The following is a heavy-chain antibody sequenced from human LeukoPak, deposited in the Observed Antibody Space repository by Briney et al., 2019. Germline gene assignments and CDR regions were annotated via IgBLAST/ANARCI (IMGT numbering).Heavy chain of an antibody. CDR1: GGSISSYY. CDR3: ARHVDQYYDFWSGYYPSGAFDI. Sequence: SETLSLTCTVSGGSISSYYWGWIRQPPGKGLEWIGSIYYSGSTYYNPSLKSRVTISVDTSKNQFSLKLSSVTAADTAVYYCARHVDQYYDFWSGYYPSGAFDIWGQGTMVTVSS. V-gene: IGHV4-39*01. J-gene: IGHJ3*02. D-gene: IGHD3-3*01. CDR2: IYYSGST.